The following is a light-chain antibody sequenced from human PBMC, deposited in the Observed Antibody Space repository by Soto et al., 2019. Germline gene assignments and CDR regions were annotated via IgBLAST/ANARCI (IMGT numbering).Light chain of an antibody. V-gene: IGKV3-11*01. J-gene: IGKJ3*01. Sequence: EIVLTQSPATLSLSPGERATLSCRASQSVSSYLAWYQQKPGQAPRLLIYDASNRATGIPARFSGSWSGTDVTLTISSLEPEDFAVYYCQQRSNWPLPFGPGTKVDIK. CDR1: QSVSSY. CDR2: DAS. CDR3: QQRSNWPLP.